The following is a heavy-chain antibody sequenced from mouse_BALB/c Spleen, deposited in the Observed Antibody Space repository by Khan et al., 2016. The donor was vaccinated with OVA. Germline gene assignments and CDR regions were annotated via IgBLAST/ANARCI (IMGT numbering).Heavy chain of an antibody. J-gene: IGHJ3*01. V-gene: IGHV1-7*01. CDR1: GYTFTNYW. CDR2: INPSTGYT. CDR3: VNHGSSSAWFTY. Sequence: QVQLQQSGAELAKPGASVKMSCKASGYTFTNYWMHWVKQRPGQGLEWIGYINPSTGYTEYNQKFKDKATLTADKSSSTAYMQLSSLTSEDSAVLYGVNHGSSSAWFTYWGQGTRVTVSA. D-gene: IGHD1-1*01.